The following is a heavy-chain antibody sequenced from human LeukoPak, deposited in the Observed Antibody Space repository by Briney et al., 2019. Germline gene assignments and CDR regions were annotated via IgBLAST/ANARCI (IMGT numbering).Heavy chain of an antibody. CDR2: IIPIFGTA. D-gene: IGHD3-3*01. CDR1: GYTFTRYA. J-gene: IGHJ2*01. CDR3: ARELYDFWSDAQPYWYFDL. V-gene: IGHV1-69*13. Sequence: ASVKVSCKASGYTFTRYAMNWLRQAPGQGLEWMGGIIPIFGTANYAQKFQGRVTITADESTSTAYMELSSLRSEDTAVYYCARELYDFWSDAQPYWYFDLWGRGTLVTVSS.